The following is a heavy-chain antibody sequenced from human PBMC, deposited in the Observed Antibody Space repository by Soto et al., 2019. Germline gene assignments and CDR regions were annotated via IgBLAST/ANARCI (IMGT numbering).Heavy chain of an antibody. CDR2: IYYSGST. Sequence: QVQLQESGPGLVKPSQTLSLTCTVSGGSISSGDYYWSWIRQPPGKGLEWCGYIYYSGSTYYNPSLKRRVTISVDTSKNQFSLKLSSVTAADTAVYYCARVQGGGGAMVHNYWGQGTLVTVSS. CDR3: ARVQGGGGAMVHNY. CDR1: GGSISSGDYY. J-gene: IGHJ4*02. V-gene: IGHV4-30-4*01. D-gene: IGHD5-18*01.